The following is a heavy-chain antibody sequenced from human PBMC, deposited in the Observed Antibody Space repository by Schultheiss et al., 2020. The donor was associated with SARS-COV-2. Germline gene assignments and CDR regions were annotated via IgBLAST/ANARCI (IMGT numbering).Heavy chain of an antibody. Sequence: GGSLRLSCAASGFTFDDYAMDWVRQAPGKGLEWVSGISWNSGSIGYADSVKGRFTISRDNSKNTLYLQMNSLRAEDTAVYYCVKDKVGATGYWGQGALVTVSS. CDR1: GFTFDDYA. J-gene: IGHJ4*02. D-gene: IGHD1-26*01. V-gene: IGHV3-9*01. CDR2: ISWNSGSI. CDR3: VKDKVGATGY.